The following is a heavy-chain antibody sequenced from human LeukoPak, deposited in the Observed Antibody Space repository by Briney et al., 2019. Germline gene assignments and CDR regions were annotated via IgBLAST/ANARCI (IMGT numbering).Heavy chain of an antibody. D-gene: IGHD4-23*01. J-gene: IGHJ3*02. V-gene: IGHV4-34*01. CDR2: INHSGGT. Sequence: SETLSLTCAVYGGSFSGYYWSWIRQPPGKGLEWIGEINHSGGTNYNPSLKSRVTISVDTSKNQFSLKLSSVTAADTAVYYCARGNYGGNHDAFDIWGQGTMVTVSS. CDR1: GGSFSGYY. CDR3: ARGNYGGNHDAFDI.